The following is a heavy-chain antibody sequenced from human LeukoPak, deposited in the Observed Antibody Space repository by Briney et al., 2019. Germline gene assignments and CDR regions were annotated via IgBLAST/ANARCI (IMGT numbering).Heavy chain of an antibody. CDR2: IYSGGST. Sequence: GGSLRLSCAASGFTVSSNYMSWVRQAPGKGLEWVSVIYSGGSTYYADSVKGRFTISRDNSKNTLYLQMNSLRAEDTAVYYCARGGGYYDSSGYSWDYWGQGTLVTASS. J-gene: IGHJ4*02. D-gene: IGHD3-22*01. CDR1: GFTVSSNY. CDR3: ARGGGYYDSSGYSWDY. V-gene: IGHV3-66*02.